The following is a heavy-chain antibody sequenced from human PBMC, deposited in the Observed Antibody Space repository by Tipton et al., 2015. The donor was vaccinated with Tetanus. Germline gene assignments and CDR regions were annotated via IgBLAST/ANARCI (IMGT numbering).Heavy chain of an antibody. D-gene: IGHD1-26*01. J-gene: IGHJ4*02. CDR3: ARDVGGHYYFDF. V-gene: IGHV4-31*11. Sequence: TLSLTCAVSGGSISNGDYYWAWIRQHPGKGLEWIGYIYYSGSTYFNPSLKSRVTISADMSENQSSLRLTSVTAADTAVYYCARDVGGHYYFDFWGQGSLVTVSS. CDR1: GGSISNGDYY. CDR2: IYYSGST.